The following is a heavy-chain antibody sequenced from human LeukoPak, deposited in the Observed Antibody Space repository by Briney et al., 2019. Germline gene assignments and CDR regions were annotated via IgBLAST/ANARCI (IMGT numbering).Heavy chain of an antibody. J-gene: IGHJ3*02. D-gene: IGHD2-15*01. CDR1: GGSISSGSYF. Sequence: SETLSLTCTVSGGSISSGSYFWSWIRQSAGKGLEWIGRIHTSGSTNYNPSLKSRVTISLDTSKNQLSLKLSSVTAADTAVYYCARGGGWDAFDIWGQGTVVTVSS. CDR3: ARGGGWDAFDI. CDR2: IHTSGST. V-gene: IGHV4-61*02.